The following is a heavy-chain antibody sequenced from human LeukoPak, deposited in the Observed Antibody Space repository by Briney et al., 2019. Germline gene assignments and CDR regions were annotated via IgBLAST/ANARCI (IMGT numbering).Heavy chain of an antibody. J-gene: IGHJ4*02. V-gene: IGHV3-30*02. D-gene: IGHD2-2*02. CDR3: AKGRQYQLLYGHYSS. CDR2: IRYDGSNK. CDR1: GFTFSSYG. Sequence: GGSLRLSCAASGFTFSSYGMHWVRQAPGKGLEWVAFIRYDGSNKYYADSVKGRFTISRDNSKNTLYLQMNSLRAEDTAVYYCAKGRQYQLLYGHYSSWGQGTLVTVSS.